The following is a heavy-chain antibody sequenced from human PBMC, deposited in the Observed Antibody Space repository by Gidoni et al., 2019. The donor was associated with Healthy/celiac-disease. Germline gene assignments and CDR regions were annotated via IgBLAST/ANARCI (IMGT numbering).Heavy chain of an antibody. CDR1: GGSISSYY. D-gene: IGHD7-27*01. CDR2: IYTSGST. Sequence: QVQLQESGPGLVKPSETLSLTCTVSGGSISSYYWSCIRQPAGKGLEWIGRIYTSGSTNYNPSIKSRVTMSVDTSKNQFSLKLSSVTAADTAVYYCARDEKANWGQGDAFDIWGQGTMVTVSS. J-gene: IGHJ3*02. V-gene: IGHV4-4*07. CDR3: ARDEKANWGQGDAFDI.